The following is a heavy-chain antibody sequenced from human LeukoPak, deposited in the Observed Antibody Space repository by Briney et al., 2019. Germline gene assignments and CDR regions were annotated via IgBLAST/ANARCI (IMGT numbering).Heavy chain of an antibody. CDR2: INHSGST. CDR3: AREPGGIAARPGYFDY. Sequence: PSETLSLTCTVSGYSISSGYYWGWIRQPPGKGLEWIGEINHSGSTNYNPSLKSRVTISVDTSKNQFSLKLSSVTAADTAVYYCAREPGGIAARPGYFDYWGQGTLVTVSS. D-gene: IGHD6-6*01. V-gene: IGHV4-38-2*02. CDR1: GYSISSGYY. J-gene: IGHJ4*02.